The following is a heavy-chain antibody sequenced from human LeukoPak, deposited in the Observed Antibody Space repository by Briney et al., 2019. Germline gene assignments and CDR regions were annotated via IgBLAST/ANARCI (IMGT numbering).Heavy chain of an antibody. J-gene: IGHJ4*02. CDR3: ARDDNSGHVSL. CDR2: ITSSSSYI. V-gene: IGHV3-21*01. CDR1: GFPFSTYS. D-gene: IGHD3-22*01. Sequence: PGGALSLSCAASGFPFSTYSMKWVRQAPGKGLEWVSYITSSSSYIYYADSVKGRFTISRDNAKNSLYLQMNRLRAEDTAVYYCARDDNSGHVSLWGQGTLVIVSS.